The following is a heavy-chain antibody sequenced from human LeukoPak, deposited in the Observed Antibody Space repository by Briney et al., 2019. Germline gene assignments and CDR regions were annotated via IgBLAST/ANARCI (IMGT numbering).Heavy chain of an antibody. V-gene: IGHV4-34*01. CDR2: INHSGST. Sequence: SETLSLTCAVYGGSFSGYYWSWIRQPPGKGLEWIGEINHSGSTNYNPSLKSRVTISVDTSKNQFSLKLSSVTAADTAVYYCARRLSSSWYGTPNALSLDYWGQGTLVTVSS. CDR1: GGSFSGYY. J-gene: IGHJ4*02. D-gene: IGHD6-13*01. CDR3: ARRLSSSWYGTPNALSLDY.